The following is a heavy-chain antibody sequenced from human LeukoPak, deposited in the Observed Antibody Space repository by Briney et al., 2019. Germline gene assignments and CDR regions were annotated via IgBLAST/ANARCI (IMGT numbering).Heavy chain of an antibody. Sequence: SETLSLTCTVSGGSISSSSYYWGWIRQPPGKGLEWIGSIYYSGSTYYNPSLKSRVTISVDTSKNQFSLKLSSVTAADTAVYYCARPGYSYGPYYFDYWGQGTLVTVSS. D-gene: IGHD5-18*01. CDR2: IYYSGST. V-gene: IGHV4-39*01. J-gene: IGHJ4*02. CDR3: ARPGYSYGPYYFDY. CDR1: GGSISSSSYY.